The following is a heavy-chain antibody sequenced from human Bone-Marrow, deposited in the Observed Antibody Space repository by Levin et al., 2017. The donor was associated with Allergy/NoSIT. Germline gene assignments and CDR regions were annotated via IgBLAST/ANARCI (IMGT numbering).Heavy chain of an antibody. CDR3: ARDSGWSAGGYDAFNI. Sequence: GESLKISCAASGFTFSNYVMSWVRQTPGKGLEWVSGIRNSGDATYYAESVKGRFTISRDNSKNTLYLQMNRLRAEDTALYYCARDSGWSAGGYDAFNIWGQGTMVTVSS. V-gene: IGHV3-23*01. D-gene: IGHD6-19*01. J-gene: IGHJ3*02. CDR1: GFTFSNYV. CDR2: IRNSGDAT.